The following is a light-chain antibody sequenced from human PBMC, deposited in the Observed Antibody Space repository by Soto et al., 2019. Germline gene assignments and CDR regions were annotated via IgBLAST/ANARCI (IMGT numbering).Light chain of an antibody. CDR3: KQYTDSPIT. J-gene: IGKJ3*01. CDR1: QSVSSN. Sequence: EIVMTQSPATLSVSPGERATLSCRASQSVSSNLAWYQQKPGQAPRLLVHGASARASGVPARFSVSGSETDFTLTISSLQSEDFAVYYCKQYTDSPITFGPGTKVDI. CDR2: GAS. V-gene: IGKV3-15*01.